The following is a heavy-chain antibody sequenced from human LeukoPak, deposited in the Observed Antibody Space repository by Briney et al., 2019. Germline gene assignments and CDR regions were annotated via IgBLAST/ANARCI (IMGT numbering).Heavy chain of an antibody. D-gene: IGHD3-3*01. V-gene: IGHV4-61*02. Sequence: SETLSLTCTVSGGSISSGSYYWSWIRQPAGKGLEWIGRIYTSGSTNYNPSLKSRVTISVDTSKNQFPLKLSSVTAADTAVYYCARMYYDFWSGYYGGIDYWAREPWSPSAQ. CDR1: GGSISSGSYY. J-gene: IGHJ4*02. CDR3: ARMYYDFWSGYYGGIDY. CDR2: IYTSGST.